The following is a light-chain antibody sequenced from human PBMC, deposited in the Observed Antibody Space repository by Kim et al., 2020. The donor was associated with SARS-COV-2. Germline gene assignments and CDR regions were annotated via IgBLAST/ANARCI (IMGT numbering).Light chain of an antibody. CDR3: SSYTDSDTLI. Sequence: GQPVTISCTGTSSDIVRYNYVSWYQNLPGRAPKLIIYDVSRRPSGVPDRFSGSKSGNTASLTVSGLQAEDEADYYCSSYTDSDTLIFGGGTQLTVL. V-gene: IGLV2-8*01. CDR2: DVS. J-gene: IGLJ2*01. CDR1: SSDIVRYNY.